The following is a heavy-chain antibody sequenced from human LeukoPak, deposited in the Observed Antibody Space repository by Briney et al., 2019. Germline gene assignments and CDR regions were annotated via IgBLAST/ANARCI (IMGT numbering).Heavy chain of an antibody. V-gene: IGHV3-21*06. CDR2: ISGGSIYI. CDR1: GFTFSSST. CDR3: ASDKTAQLHNYYYYMDV. Sequence: GGSLRLSCAASGFTFSSSTMNWVRQAPGKGLEWVSSISGGSIYIYYADSVKGRFTISRDNGKNSLYLQMNSLRAEDTAVYYCASDKTAQLHNYYYYMDVWGKGTTVTISS. J-gene: IGHJ6*03. D-gene: IGHD2-2*01.